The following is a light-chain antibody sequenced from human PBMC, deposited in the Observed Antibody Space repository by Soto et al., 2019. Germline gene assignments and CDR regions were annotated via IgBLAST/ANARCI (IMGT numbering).Light chain of an antibody. Sequence: DIQMTQSPSSLSASVGDRVTITCRASQDISNYLAWFQQAPGKAPQPLIYGASSLQTGVPSRFSGSGSGTDFTLTISSLQPEDFATYYCQQYNSYPRTFGQGTTVEIK. CDR1: QDISNY. J-gene: IGKJ1*01. CDR3: QQYNSYPRT. CDR2: GAS. V-gene: IGKV1-16*01.